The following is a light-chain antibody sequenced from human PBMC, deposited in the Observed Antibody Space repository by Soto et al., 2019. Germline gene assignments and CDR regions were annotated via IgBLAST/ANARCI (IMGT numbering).Light chain of an antibody. CDR3: QKGYT. V-gene: IGKV1-5*01. Sequence: DIQMTQSPPTLSASVGDSVTITCRASQSINNWLAWYQQKPGKAPKLLISDASILESGAPSRFCGSGSGTEVTLTIRSLLHDGFETYYYQKGYTFGQETKLDI. J-gene: IGKJ2*01. CDR1: QSINNW. CDR2: DAS.